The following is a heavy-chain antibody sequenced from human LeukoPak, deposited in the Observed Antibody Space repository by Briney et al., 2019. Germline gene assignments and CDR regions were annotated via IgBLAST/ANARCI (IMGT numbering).Heavy chain of an antibody. CDR2: FDPEDGET. D-gene: IGHD1-26*01. Sequence: ASAKVSCKVSGYTLTELSMHWVRQAPGKGLEWMGGFDPEDGETIYAQKFQGRVTMTRNTSISTAYMELSSLRSEDTAVYYCARGPASYPGFLFDYWGQGTLVTVSS. V-gene: IGHV1-24*01. CDR1: GYTLTELS. J-gene: IGHJ4*02. CDR3: ARGPASYPGFLFDY.